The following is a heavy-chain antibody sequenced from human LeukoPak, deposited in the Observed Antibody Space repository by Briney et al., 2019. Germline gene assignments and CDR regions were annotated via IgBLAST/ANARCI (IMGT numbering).Heavy chain of an antibody. Sequence: GGSLRLSCAASGFTFSSYAMNWVRQAPGKGLEWVSGISGGAGSAYYAASVKGRFTISRDNSKTALYPQMNSLRAEDTAVYYCATANYCSIGSCFFDHWGQGTLVTVSS. CDR2: ISGGAGSA. J-gene: IGHJ4*02. D-gene: IGHD2-15*01. CDR3: ATANYCSIGSCFFDH. CDR1: GFTFSSYA. V-gene: IGHV3-23*01.